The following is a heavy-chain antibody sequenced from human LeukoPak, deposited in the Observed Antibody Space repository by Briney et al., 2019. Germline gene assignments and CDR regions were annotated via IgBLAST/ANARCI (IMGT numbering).Heavy chain of an antibody. Sequence: PSETLSLTCTVSGDSIGSYSWNWIRQAAGEGLEWIGRVYGSGSTNYSPSLNSRVTMSVDTSKSQLHPNLTSATAAETAVYYCARGVDTALISGGYNFCDPWGQGILVTVSS. CDR1: GDSIGSYS. CDR2: VYGSGST. J-gene: IGHJ5*02. CDR3: ARGVDTALISGGYNFCDP. V-gene: IGHV4-4*07. D-gene: IGHD5-18*01.